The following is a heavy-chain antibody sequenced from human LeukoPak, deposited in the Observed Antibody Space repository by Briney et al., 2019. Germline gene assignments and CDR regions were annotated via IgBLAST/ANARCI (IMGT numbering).Heavy chain of an antibody. V-gene: IGHV3-21*01. CDR2: ISSSSSYI. J-gene: IGHJ4*02. Sequence: PGGSLRLSCAASGFIFSSYSMNWVRQAPGKGLEWVSSISSSSSYIYYADSLKGRFTISRDNAKNSLYLQMNSLRAEDTAVYYCARVPELFPSYYFDYWGQGTLVTVSS. D-gene: IGHD3-10*01. CDR3: ARVPELFPSYYFDY. CDR1: GFIFSSYS.